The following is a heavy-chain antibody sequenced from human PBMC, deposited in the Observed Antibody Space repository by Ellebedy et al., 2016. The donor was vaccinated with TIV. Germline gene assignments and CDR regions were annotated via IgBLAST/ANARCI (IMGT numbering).Heavy chain of an antibody. Sequence: GGSLRLSCGASGFSFTSYWMSWIRQAPGKGLEWVSNINQDGSVKYYVDSVRGRFTISRDSAKASLYLEMNSLRAEDTAIYYCATDGSYGDFLSPTHAFENWGQGTMVIVSS. D-gene: IGHD4-17*01. CDR3: ATDGSYGDFLSPTHAFEN. CDR1: GFSFTSYW. J-gene: IGHJ3*02. CDR2: INQDGSVK. V-gene: IGHV3-7*03.